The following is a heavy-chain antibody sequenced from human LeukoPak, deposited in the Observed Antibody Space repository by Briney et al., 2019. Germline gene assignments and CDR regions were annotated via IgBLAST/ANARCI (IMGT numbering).Heavy chain of an antibody. J-gene: IGHJ5*02. V-gene: IGHV1-2*06. CDR2: INPNSGGT. D-gene: IGHD6-13*01. Sequence: ASVKVSCKASGYTFTGYYMHWVRQAPGQGLEWMGRINPNSGGTNYAQKFQGRVTMTRDTSISTAYMELSRLRSDDTAVYYCARGRRIAAAGKIWFDPWGPRTLVTVSS. CDR3: ARGRRIAAAGKIWFDP. CDR1: GYTFTGYY.